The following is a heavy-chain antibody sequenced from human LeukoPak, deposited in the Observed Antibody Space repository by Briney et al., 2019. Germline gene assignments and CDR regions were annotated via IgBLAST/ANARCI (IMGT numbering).Heavy chain of an antibody. D-gene: IGHD1-26*01. V-gene: IGHV3-74*01. J-gene: IGHJ4*02. Sequence: GGSLRLSCAASGFTFSDYWMHWVRQAPGKGLMGVSRINTDGSTTTYADSVKGRFTISRDNAKNTLYLQMNSLRVEDTAVYYCVREPREIRFDYWGQGILVTVSS. CDR1: GFTFSDYW. CDR2: INTDGSTT. CDR3: VREPREIRFDY.